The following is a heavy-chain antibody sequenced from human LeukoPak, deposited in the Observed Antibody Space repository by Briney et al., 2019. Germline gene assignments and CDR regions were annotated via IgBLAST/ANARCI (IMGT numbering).Heavy chain of an antibody. CDR2: IISSGSTI. CDR1: GFTFSDYY. D-gene: IGHD3-22*01. V-gene: IGHV3-11*04. J-gene: IGHJ6*03. Sequence: GGSLRLSCAASGFTFSDYYMSWIRQAPGKGLEWVSYIISSGSTIYYADSVKGRFTISRDNAKNSLYLQMNSLRAEDTAVCYCARTPYDSSGYYASDYMDVWGKGTTVTVSS. CDR3: ARTPYDSSGYYASDYMDV.